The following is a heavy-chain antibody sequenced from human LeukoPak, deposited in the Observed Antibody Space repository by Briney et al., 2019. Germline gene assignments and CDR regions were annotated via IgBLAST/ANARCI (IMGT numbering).Heavy chain of an antibody. CDR1: GFTFSNVW. CDR2: IKTKNEGGTR. D-gene: IGHD4-23*01. V-gene: IGHV3-15*01. CDR3: TTEFGGQGY. J-gene: IGHJ4*02. Sequence: PGGSLRLSCAVSGFTFSNVWMSWVRQAPGKGLEWVGRIKTKNEGGTRDYAAPVKGRFSISGDDSKNTLYLQMSSLKTEDTAVYYCTTEFGGQGYWGEGTLVTVSA.